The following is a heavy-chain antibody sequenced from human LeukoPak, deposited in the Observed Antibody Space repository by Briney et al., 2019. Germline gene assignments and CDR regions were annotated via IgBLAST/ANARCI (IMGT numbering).Heavy chain of an antibody. V-gene: IGHV3-21*01. CDR3: ARRIAVAGQVDY. CDR2: ISSSSSYI. J-gene: IGHJ4*02. Sequence: NAGGSLRLSCAASGFTFSIYAMNWVRQAPGKGLEWVSSISSSSSYIYYADSVKGRFTISRDNAKNSLYLQMNSLRAEDTAVYYCARRIAVAGQVDYWGQGTLVTVSS. CDR1: GFTFSIYA. D-gene: IGHD6-19*01.